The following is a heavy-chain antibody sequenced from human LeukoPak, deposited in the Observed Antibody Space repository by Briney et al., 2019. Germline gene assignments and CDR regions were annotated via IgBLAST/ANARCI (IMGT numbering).Heavy chain of an antibody. D-gene: IGHD3-3*02. CDR1: GGSISSGDYY. V-gene: IGHV4-30-4*01. Sequence: PSETLSLTCTVSGGSISSGDYYWSWIRQPPGKGLEWVGCIYYSGGTYYNPSLKSRVTISVDTSKNQFSLKLSSVTAALTAVYYYARVGTLVLGEGAFDYWGQGTLVTVSS. CDR2: IYYSGGT. CDR3: ARVGTLVLGEGAFDY. J-gene: IGHJ4*02.